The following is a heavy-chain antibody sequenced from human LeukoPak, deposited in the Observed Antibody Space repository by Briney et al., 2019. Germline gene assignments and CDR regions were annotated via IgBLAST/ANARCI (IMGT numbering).Heavy chain of an antibody. D-gene: IGHD5-24*01. Sequence: ALVKVSCKASGGTFSSYAISWVRQAPGQGLEWMGGIIPIFGTANYAQKFQGRVTITADESTSTAYMELSSLRSEDTAVYYCASSNHVEFFDYWGQGTLVTVSS. CDR3: ASSNHVEFFDY. J-gene: IGHJ4*02. CDR1: GGTFSSYA. V-gene: IGHV1-69*13. CDR2: IIPIFGTA.